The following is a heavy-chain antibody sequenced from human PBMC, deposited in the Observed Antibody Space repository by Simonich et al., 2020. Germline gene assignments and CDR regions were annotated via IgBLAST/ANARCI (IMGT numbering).Heavy chain of an antibody. CDR1: GYSISSGYY. D-gene: IGHD6-13*01. V-gene: IGHV4-38-2*01. J-gene: IGHJ6*02. Sequence: QVQLQESGPGLVKPSETLSLTCAVSGYSISSGYYWGRIRPPPGKGLEWIGRIYHRGSPYYNPSLKSRVTRSVDTSKNQFSLKLSSVTAADTAVYYCARVGYSNYYYYGMDVWGQGTTVTVSS. CDR2: IYHRGSP. CDR3: ARVGYSNYYYYGMDV.